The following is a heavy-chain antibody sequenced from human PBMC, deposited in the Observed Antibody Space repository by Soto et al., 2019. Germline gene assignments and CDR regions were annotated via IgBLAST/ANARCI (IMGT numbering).Heavy chain of an antibody. Sequence: EVQLVESAGGLVKPGGSLRLSCVASGFSVTSSLSFNEAWMNWVRQAPGEGLEWVGRIKTSAGGGATHYAAPVEGRFTISRDDSKNALYLHMNSLRTEDTAIYYCTTGSVEGIWGQGTTVTVSS. D-gene: IGHD2-15*01. J-gene: IGHJ6*02. CDR2: IKTSAGGGAT. V-gene: IGHV3-15*07. CDR1: GFSVTSSLSFNEAW. CDR3: TTGSVEGI.